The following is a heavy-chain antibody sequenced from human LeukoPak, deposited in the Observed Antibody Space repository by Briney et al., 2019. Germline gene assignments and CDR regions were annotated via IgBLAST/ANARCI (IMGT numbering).Heavy chain of an antibody. J-gene: IGHJ3*02. Sequence: SETLSLTCTVSGGSISSYYWSWIRQPPGKGLEWIGYIYYSGSTNYNPSLKSRVTISVDTSKNQFSLKLSSVTAADTAVYYCARGWTGKKAFDIWGQGTMVTVSS. CDR2: IYYSGST. D-gene: IGHD3/OR15-3a*01. V-gene: IGHV4-59*08. CDR1: GGSISSYY. CDR3: ARGWTGKKAFDI.